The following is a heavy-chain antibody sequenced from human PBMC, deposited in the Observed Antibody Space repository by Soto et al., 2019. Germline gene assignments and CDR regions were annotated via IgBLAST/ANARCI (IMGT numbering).Heavy chain of an antibody. CDR3: ARGGKTAIAYYFYGMDV. D-gene: IGHD5-18*01. V-gene: IGHV4-61*01. CDR2: IYYSGSP. CDR1: GGSISSSSYY. J-gene: IGHJ6*02. Sequence: PSETLSLTGTVSGGSISSSSYYWSWIRQPPGKGLEWIGYIYYSGSPSYNPSLKSRVTMSVDASKNQLSLKLTSVTAADTAVYYCARGGKTAIAYYFYGMDVWGQGTTVTVSS.